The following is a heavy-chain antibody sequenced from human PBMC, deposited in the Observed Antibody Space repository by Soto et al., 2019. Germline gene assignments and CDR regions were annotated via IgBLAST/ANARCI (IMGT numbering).Heavy chain of an antibody. CDR1: GFTFSSYW. V-gene: IGHV3-7*01. Sequence: EVQLVESGGGLVKPGGSLRLSCAASGFTFSSYWMSWVRQAPGKGLEWVANIKQDGSEKYYVDSVKGRFTISRDNAKNSLYLQMNSLRAEDTAVYYCASLVVVVPAAGSFDIWGQGTMVTVSS. CDR2: IKQDGSEK. D-gene: IGHD2-2*01. CDR3: ASLVVVVPAAGSFDI. J-gene: IGHJ3*02.